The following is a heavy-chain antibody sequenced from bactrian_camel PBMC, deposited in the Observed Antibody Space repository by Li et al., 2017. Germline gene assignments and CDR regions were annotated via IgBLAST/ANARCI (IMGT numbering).Heavy chain of an antibody. J-gene: IGHJ4*01. V-gene: IGHV3S31*01. CDR3: ATARSCSSIWFRSGATATG. CDR1: GFTFSGYA. Sequence: DVQLVESGGGLVQPGGSLRLSCADPGFTFSGYAMSWVRQAPGKGLEWVSGINSGGDTTYNIDSVKGRFTISRDNARNTLYLQLNSLKLEDTSMYYCATARSCSSIWFRSGATATGWGQGTQVTVS. D-gene: IGHD3*01. CDR2: INSGGDTT.